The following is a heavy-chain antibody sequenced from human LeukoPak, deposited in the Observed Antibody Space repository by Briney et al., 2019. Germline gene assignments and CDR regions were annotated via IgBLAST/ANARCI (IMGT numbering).Heavy chain of an antibody. CDR3: AKNVVVKRYIDY. D-gene: IGHD2-15*01. V-gene: IGHV3-23*01. CDR2: ISGSGRTT. J-gene: IGHJ4*02. Sequence: AGGSLRLSCAASGFTFSNHAMSWVRQTPGEGLQWVSVISGSGRTTEYAASVKGRFTISRDNSKNTLSLQMNSLRVEDTAIYYCAKNVVVKRYIDYWGQGTLVTASS. CDR1: GFTFSNHA.